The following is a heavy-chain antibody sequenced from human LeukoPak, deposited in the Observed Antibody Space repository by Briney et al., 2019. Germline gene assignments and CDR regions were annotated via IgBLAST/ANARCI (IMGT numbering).Heavy chain of an antibody. J-gene: IGHJ5*02. D-gene: IGHD3-10*01. CDR3: ATYYYGSGGHYRFDP. CDR2: INPNSGGT. V-gene: IGHV1-2*02. CDR1: GYTFTGYY. Sequence: ASVKVSCKASGYTFTGYYMHWVRQAPGQGLEWMGWINPNSGGTNYAQKFQGRVTMTRDTSISTAYMELSRLRSDDTAVYYCATYYYGSGGHYRFDPWGQGTLVTVSS.